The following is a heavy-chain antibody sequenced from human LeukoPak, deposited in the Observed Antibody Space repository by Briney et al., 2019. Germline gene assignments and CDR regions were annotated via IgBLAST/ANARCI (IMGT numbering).Heavy chain of an antibody. Sequence: GGSLRLSCAASGFTFSDYYMSWIRQPPGKRLEWVSYISSSGNTIYYAGSVKGRFTISRDNAKNSLYLHMNSLRAEDTAVYYCARFPKRVDFWFWVDYWGQGTLVTVSS. V-gene: IGHV3-11*04. J-gene: IGHJ4*02. D-gene: IGHD3-3*01. CDR1: GFTFSDYY. CDR3: ARFPKRVDFWFWVDY. CDR2: ISSSGNTI.